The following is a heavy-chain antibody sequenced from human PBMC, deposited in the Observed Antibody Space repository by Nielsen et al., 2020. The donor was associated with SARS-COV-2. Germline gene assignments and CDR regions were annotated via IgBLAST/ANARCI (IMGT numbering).Heavy chain of an antibody. CDR3: ARNYYDSSGLVDY. CDR1: GFTFSSYA. J-gene: IGHJ4*02. Sequence: GGSLRLSCAASGFTFSSYAMSWVRQAPGKGLEWVSGISGNGGSTYYADSVKGRFTISRDNSKNTLYLQMNSLRAADTAVYYCARNYYDSSGLVDYWGQGTLVTVSS. CDR2: ISGNGGST. V-gene: IGHV3-23*01. D-gene: IGHD3-22*01.